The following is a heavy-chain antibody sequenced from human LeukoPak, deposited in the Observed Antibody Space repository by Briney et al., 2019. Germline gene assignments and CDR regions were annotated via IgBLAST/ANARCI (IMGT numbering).Heavy chain of an antibody. CDR2: ISYDGSNK. CDR1: GFTFSSYG. CDR3: VNRVNWNDAPGAFDI. J-gene: IGHJ3*02. Sequence: GGSLRLSCAASGFTFSSYGMHWVRQAPGKGLEWVAVISYDGSNKYYADSVKGRFTISRDNSKNTLYLQMNSLRAEDTAVYYCVNRVNWNDAPGAFDIWGQGTMVTVSS. V-gene: IGHV3-30*18. D-gene: IGHD1-1*01.